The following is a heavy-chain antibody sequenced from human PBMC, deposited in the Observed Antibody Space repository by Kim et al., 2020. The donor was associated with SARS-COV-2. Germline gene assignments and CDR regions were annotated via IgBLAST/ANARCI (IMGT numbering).Heavy chain of an antibody. CDR1: GFSLSTSGVG. CDR2: IYWDDDK. Sequence: SGPTLVKPTQTLTLTCTLSGFSLSTSGVGVGWIRQPPGKALEWLALIYWDDDKRYSPSLKSRLTITKDTSKNQVVLTMTNMDPVDTATYYCARMIGYSYGPSGPYNWFDPWGQGTLVTVSS. J-gene: IGHJ5*02. CDR3: ARMIGYSYGPSGPYNWFDP. V-gene: IGHV2-5*02. D-gene: IGHD5-18*01.